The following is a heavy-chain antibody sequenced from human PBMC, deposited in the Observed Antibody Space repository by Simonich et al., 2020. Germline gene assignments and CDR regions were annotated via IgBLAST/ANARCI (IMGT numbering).Heavy chain of an antibody. CDR1: GGSISSSNW. J-gene: IGHJ4*02. V-gene: IGHV4-4*02. CDR2: IYHSGGN. CDR3: ARVPFTAMVLFDY. Sequence: QVQLQASGPGLVKPSETLSLTCAVSGGSISSSNWWSWVRQPPGKGLEWIGEIYHSGGNNYNPSLKRRVTRSVDKSKNQFSRKLSSVTAADTAVYYCARVPFTAMVLFDYWGQGTLVTVSS. D-gene: IGHD5-18*01.